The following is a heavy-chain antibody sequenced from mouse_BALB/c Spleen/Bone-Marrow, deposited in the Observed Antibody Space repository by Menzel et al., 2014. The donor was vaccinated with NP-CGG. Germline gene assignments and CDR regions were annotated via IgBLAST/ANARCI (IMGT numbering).Heavy chain of an antibody. V-gene: IGHV5-6-3*01. Sequence: EVKLVESGGGLVQPGGSLKLSCAASGFTSSSYGMSWVRQTPDKRLEMIATINNNGGDTYYPDSVKGRFTISRDNARNTLYLQMSSLKSEDTAMYYCARGYDYSSWFAYWGQGTLVTVSP. CDR1: GFTSSSYG. CDR3: ARGYDYSSWFAY. D-gene: IGHD2-4*01. J-gene: IGHJ3*01. CDR2: INNNGGDT.